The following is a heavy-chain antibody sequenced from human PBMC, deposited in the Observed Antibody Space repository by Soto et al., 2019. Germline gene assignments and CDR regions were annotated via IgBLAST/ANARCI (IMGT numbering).Heavy chain of an antibody. D-gene: IGHD6-13*01. CDR3: AKDQGSSWYEIDY. V-gene: IGHV3-23*01. CDR1: GFTFSNYA. CDR2: ISGSGGST. J-gene: IGHJ4*02. Sequence: EVQLLESGGGLVQPGGSLRLSCAASGFTFSNYAVTWVRQAPGKGLEWVSTISGSGGSTYYADSVKGRFTISRDNSKITLYLQMSRLRAEDTAVYYCAKDQGSSWYEIDYWGQGTLVTVSS.